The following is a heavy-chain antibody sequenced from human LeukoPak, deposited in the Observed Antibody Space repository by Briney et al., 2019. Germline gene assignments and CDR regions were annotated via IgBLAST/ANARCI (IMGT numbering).Heavy chain of an antibody. CDR1: AGSFSGYY. Sequence: PSETLSLTCGVYAGSFSGYYWSWIRQPPGKGLEWIGEIDQRGNKNYNPSLKSRVTISVDTSKNQFSLKLSSVTAADTAVYYCARARGPLWFGELSNPGYYFDYWGQGTLVTVSS. CDR2: IDQRGNK. J-gene: IGHJ4*02. CDR3: ARARGPLWFGELSNPGYYFDY. D-gene: IGHD3-10*01. V-gene: IGHV4-34*01.